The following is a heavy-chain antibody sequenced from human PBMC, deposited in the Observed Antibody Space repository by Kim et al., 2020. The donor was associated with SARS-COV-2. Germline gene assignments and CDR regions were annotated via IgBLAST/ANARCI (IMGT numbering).Heavy chain of an antibody. D-gene: IGHD3-22*01. V-gene: IGHV4-31*02. CDR3: ARDRGPSGYYYGWFDP. J-gene: IGHJ5*02. Sequence: PSLKRRVTISLGTSKNQFSLKLTSVTAADTAVYYCARDRGPSGYYYGWFDPWGQGTLVTVSS.